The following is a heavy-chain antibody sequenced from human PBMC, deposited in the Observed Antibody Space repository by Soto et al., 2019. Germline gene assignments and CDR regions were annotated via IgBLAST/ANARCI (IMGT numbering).Heavy chain of an antibody. V-gene: IGHV2-5*02. CDR2: IYWDDDK. CDR3: EHSWTYGSGSQEWFDP. J-gene: IGHJ5*02. D-gene: IGHD3-10*01. Sequence: SGPTLVNPTQTLTLTCTFSVFSLSTSGVGVGWIRQPPGKALEWLALIYWDDDKRYSPSLKSRLTITKDTSKNQVVLTMTNMDPVDTAKFYCEHSWTYGSGSQEWFDPWGQGTLVTVSS. CDR1: VFSLSTSGVG.